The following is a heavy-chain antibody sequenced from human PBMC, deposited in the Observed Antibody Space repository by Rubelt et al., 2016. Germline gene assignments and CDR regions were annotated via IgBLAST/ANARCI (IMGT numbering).Heavy chain of an antibody. J-gene: IGHJ4*02. Sequence: SNAWMNWVRQAPGKGLEWVGRIKSKTDGETTDYAAPVKGRFTISRDDSKNTLFLQMNSLKTEDTAVYYCITVSVLVVSWGPGTLVTVSS. CDR3: ITVSVLVVS. CDR1: SNAW. V-gene: IGHV3-15*07. CDR2: IKSKTDGETT. D-gene: IGHD2-21*01.